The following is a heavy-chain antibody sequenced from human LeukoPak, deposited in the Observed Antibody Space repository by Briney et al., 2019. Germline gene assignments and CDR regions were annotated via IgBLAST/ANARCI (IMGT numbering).Heavy chain of an antibody. CDR2: ISAYNGYT. J-gene: IGHJ5*02. D-gene: IGHD3-22*01. CDR3: ARVGRNRYYSDRSGYLGGWFDP. CDR1: GYTFSSYG. V-gene: IGHV1-18*01. Sequence: GASVKVSCKASGYTFSSYGISWVRQAPGQGLEWMGWISAYNGYTRYAQKLQDRVAMTTDTSTSTAYMDLRSLRSDDTAVYYCARVGRNRYYSDRSGYLGGWFDPWGQGTLVTVSS.